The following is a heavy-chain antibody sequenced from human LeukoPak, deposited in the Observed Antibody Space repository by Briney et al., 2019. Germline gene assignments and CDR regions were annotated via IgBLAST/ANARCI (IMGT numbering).Heavy chain of an antibody. D-gene: IGHD3-22*01. J-gene: IGHJ4*02. CDR1: GGSISSSSYY. CDR3: ASERSYTMIVVVPFDY. CDR2: IYYSGST. Sequence: SETLSLTCTVSGGSISSSSYYWGWIRQPPGKGLEWIGSIYYSGSTYYNPSLKSRVTISVDTSKNQFSLKLSSVTAADTAVYYCASERSYTMIVVVPFDYWGQGTLVTVSS. V-gene: IGHV4-39*07.